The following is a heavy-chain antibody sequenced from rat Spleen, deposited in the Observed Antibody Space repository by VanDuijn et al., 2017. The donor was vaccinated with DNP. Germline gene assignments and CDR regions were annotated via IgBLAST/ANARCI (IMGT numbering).Heavy chain of an antibody. V-gene: IGHV5-58*01. D-gene: IGHD3-6*01. Sequence: EVQLAETGGGLVQPGRSLKLSCVASGFTFSRYWMFWIRQPPGKGLEWVASINADGGSTSYLDSVKGRFTISRENAKTTLYLQMNSLRSEDTATYYCASFNWPAPWGQGTSVTVSS. CDR3: ASFNWPAP. J-gene: IGHJ4*01. CDR2: INADGGST. CDR1: GFTFSRYW.